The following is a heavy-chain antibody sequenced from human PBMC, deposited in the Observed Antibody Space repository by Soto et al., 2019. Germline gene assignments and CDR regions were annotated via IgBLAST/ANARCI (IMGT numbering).Heavy chain of an antibody. V-gene: IGHV3-48*02. Sequence: EVQLVESGGGLVQPGGSLRISCGASGFTFSSYTMNWVRQAPGKGLEWVSYISSSSSTIYYADSVKGRFTISRDNAKNSLYLQMNSRRDEDTAVYYCAREGLGIMHWGQGTLVTVSS. D-gene: IGHD7-27*01. CDR2: ISSSSSTI. CDR1: GFTFSSYT. J-gene: IGHJ4*02. CDR3: AREGLGIMH.